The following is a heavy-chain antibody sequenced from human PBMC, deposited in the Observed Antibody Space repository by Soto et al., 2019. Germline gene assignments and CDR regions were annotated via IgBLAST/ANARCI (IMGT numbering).Heavy chain of an antibody. Sequence: PGGSLRLSCAASGFTFSSYSMNWVRQAPGKGLEWVALISYDGSDKDYADSVKGRFTISRDNSKNTLYLQMNSLRDEDTAEYYCARDSVLTGRSDSWGQGTLVTVSS. V-gene: IGHV3-30*03. CDR3: ARDSVLTGRSDS. J-gene: IGHJ4*02. D-gene: IGHD3-9*01. CDR1: GFTFSSYS. CDR2: ISYDGSDK.